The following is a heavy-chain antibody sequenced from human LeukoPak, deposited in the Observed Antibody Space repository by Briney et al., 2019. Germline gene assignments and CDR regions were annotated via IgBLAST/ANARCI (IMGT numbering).Heavy chain of an antibody. CDR2: IYYSGST. J-gene: IGHJ4*02. CDR1: GGSISSGGYY. Sequence: SQTLSLTCTVSGGSISSGGYYWSWLRQHPGKGLERIGYIYYSGSTYYSPSLKSRVTISVETSKNQFSLKLTSVTAADTAVYYCARGHSSSSFDFWGQGTLVTVSS. CDR3: ARGHSSSSFDF. V-gene: IGHV4-31*03. D-gene: IGHD6-6*01.